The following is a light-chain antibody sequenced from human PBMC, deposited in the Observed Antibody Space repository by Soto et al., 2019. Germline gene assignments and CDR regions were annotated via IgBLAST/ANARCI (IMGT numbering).Light chain of an antibody. CDR1: QSVSSSY. CDR2: GAS. V-gene: IGKV3-20*01. CDR3: QQDGSSPPLT. Sequence: EIVLTQSPGTLSLSPGERATLSCRASQSVSSSYLAWYQQKPGQAPRLLIYGASSRATGIPDRFSGSGSGTDFTLTISRLEPEEFAVYYGQQDGSSPPLTFGPGTKVDIK. J-gene: IGKJ3*01.